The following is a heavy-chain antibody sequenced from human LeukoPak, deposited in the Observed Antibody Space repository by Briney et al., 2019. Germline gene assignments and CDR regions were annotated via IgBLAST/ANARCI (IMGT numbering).Heavy chain of an antibody. J-gene: IGHJ4*02. D-gene: IGHD2-15*01. CDR1: GYTFTVYY. CDR2: INPNSGGT. V-gene: IGHV1-2*06. Sequence: AASVTVSCKASGYTFTVYYMHWVRQAPGQGLEWMGRINPNSGGTIYAQKFQGRVTMTRDTSISTAYMELSRLRSDDTAVFYCARADCSGGDCYSGYWGQGTLVTISS. CDR3: ARADCSGGDCYSGY.